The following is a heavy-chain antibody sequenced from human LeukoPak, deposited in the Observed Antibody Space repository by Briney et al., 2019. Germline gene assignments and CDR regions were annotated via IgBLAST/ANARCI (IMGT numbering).Heavy chain of an antibody. Sequence: ASVEVSCKASGYTFTSYAISWVRQTPGQGLEWMGWISGYNGNTKYAQKVQGRVTMTTDTSTSTAYMELRSLRSDDTAVYYCARGYSYGSDYYYGMDVWGRGTTVTVSS. CDR1: GYTFTSYA. J-gene: IGHJ6*02. CDR2: ISGYNGNT. CDR3: ARGYSYGSDYYYGMDV. V-gene: IGHV1-18*01. D-gene: IGHD5-18*01.